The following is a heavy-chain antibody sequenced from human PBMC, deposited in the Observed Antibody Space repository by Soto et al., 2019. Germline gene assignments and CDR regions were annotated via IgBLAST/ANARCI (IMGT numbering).Heavy chain of an antibody. CDR3: ANSGSYYYDSSGYYFPY. J-gene: IGHJ4*02. CDR2: ISAYNGNT. V-gene: IGHV1-18*01. Sequence: EASVKVSCKASGYTFTSYGINWVRQAPGQGLEWMGWISAYNGNTHYAQKLQGRVTMTTDTSTSTAYMELRSLRSEDTAVYYCANSGSYYYDSSGYYFPYWGQGTLVTVSS. CDR1: GYTFTSYG. D-gene: IGHD3-22*01.